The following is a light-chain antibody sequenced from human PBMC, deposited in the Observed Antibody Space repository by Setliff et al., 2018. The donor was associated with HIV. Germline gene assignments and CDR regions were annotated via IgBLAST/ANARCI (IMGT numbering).Light chain of an antibody. V-gene: IGLV2-14*03. Sequence: QSVLTQPASVSGSPGQSITISCTGTSGDVGGYNYVSWYQQHPGKAPKLMIYDVSNRPSGISNRFSGSKSGNTASLTISGLQSEDEADYYCCSYAGSYPSLYVFGTGTKGTVL. CDR3: CSYAGSYPSLYV. J-gene: IGLJ1*01. CDR2: DVS. CDR1: SGDVGGYNY.